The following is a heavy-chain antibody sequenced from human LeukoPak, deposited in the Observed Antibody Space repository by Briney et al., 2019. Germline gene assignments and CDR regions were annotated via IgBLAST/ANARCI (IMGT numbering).Heavy chain of an antibody. Sequence: ASVKVSCRASGGTFSSYAISWVRQAPGQGLEWMGGIIPIFGTANYAQKFQGRVTIAADESTSTAYMELSSLRSEDTAVYYCARCLAGTFAPLDVWGKGTTVTISS. V-gene: IGHV1-69*13. CDR3: ARCLAGTFAPLDV. J-gene: IGHJ6*04. CDR2: IIPIFGTA. CDR1: GGTFSSYA. D-gene: IGHD6-19*01.